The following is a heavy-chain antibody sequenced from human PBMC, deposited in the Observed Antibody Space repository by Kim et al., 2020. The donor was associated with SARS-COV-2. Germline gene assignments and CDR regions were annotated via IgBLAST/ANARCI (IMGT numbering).Heavy chain of an antibody. CDR1: GFTFSSYG. J-gene: IGHJ4*02. D-gene: IGHD6-13*01. CDR2: ISYDGSNE. V-gene: IGHV3-30*18. CDR3: AKDNSSSWYYFDY. Sequence: GGSLRLSCAASGFTFSSYGMHWVRQAPGKGLEWVAVISYDGSNEYYADSVKGRFTISRDNSKNTLYLQMNSLRAEDTAVYYCAKDNSSSWYYFDYWGQGTLVTVSS.